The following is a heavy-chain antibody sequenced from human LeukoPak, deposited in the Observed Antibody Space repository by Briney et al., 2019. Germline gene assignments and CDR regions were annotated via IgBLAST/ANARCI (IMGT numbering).Heavy chain of an antibody. CDR1: GFTFTSYA. Sequence: GGSVRLSCAASGFTFTSYAMSWVRQAPGKGLAWVSTISGSGDSTYYADSVKGRFTISRDNSKNTLYLQMNSLRAEDTAVYYCAKDRVEYDSWGQGTLVIIFS. CDR3: AKDRVEYDS. V-gene: IGHV3-23*01. J-gene: IGHJ4*02. D-gene: IGHD5-24*01. CDR2: ISGSGDST.